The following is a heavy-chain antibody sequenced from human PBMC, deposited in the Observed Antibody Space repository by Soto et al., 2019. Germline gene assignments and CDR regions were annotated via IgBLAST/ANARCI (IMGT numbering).Heavy chain of an antibody. CDR3: ARVLPTEYYYDSSGLEGHNWFDP. CDR2: SYHSGST. D-gene: IGHD3-22*01. CDR1: GGSISSGGYS. V-gene: IGHV4-30-2*01. Sequence: SETLSLTCTVSGGSISSGGYSWSWIRQPPGKGLEWIGYSYHSGSTYCNPSLKSRVTISVDRSKNQFSLKLSSVTAADTAVYYCARVLPTEYYYDSSGLEGHNWFDPWGQGTLVTVSS. J-gene: IGHJ5*02.